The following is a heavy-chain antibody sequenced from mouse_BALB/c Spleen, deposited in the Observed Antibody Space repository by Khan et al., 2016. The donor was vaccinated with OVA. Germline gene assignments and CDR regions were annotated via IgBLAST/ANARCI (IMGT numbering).Heavy chain of an antibody. CDR3: ASSSFYGYYFDY. J-gene: IGHJ2*01. D-gene: IGHD1-1*01. Sequence: DVHLVESGGGLVQSGGSRKLSCAASGFTFTSYGMHWIRQAPEKGLEWVAYISSDSNIIYYADTVKGRFTISRDNHKNTLFRQMTSLRSGDTALYCCASSSFYGYYFDYCGQGTTLTVSS. CDR1: GFTFTSYG. CDR2: ISSDSNII. V-gene: IGHV5-17*02.